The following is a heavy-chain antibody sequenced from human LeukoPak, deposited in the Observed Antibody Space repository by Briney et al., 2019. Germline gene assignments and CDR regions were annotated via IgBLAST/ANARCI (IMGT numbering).Heavy chain of an antibody. V-gene: IGHV1-24*01. CDR2: FDPEDGET. CDR3: ATGNSGDSWYFDL. CDR1: GYTLTELS. D-gene: IGHD7-27*01. J-gene: IGHJ2*01. Sequence: ASVKVSCKVSGYTLTELSMHWVRQAPGKGLEWMGGFDPEDGETIYAQKFQGRVTMTEDTSTDTAYMELSSPRSEDTAVYYCATGNSGDSWYFDLWGRGTLVTVSS.